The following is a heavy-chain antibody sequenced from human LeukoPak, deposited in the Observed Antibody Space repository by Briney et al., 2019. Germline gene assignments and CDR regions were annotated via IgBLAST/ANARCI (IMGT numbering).Heavy chain of an antibody. Sequence: ASVKVSCKASGYTFTSQGIGWVRQAPGQGLEWMGRISTYNGDTNYAQKLQGRVTMTTDTSTSTAYMELRSLRSDDTAVYCCAIGGVVVPDNYYYYYMDVWGEGTTVAVSS. V-gene: IGHV1-18*01. CDR3: AIGGVVVPDNYYYYYMDV. CDR1: GYTFTSQG. CDR2: ISTYNGDT. D-gene: IGHD2-15*01. J-gene: IGHJ6*03.